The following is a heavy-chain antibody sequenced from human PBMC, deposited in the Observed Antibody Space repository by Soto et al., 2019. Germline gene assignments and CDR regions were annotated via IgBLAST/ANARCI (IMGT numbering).Heavy chain of an antibody. CDR3: ASGRGYSYAGRRELFDY. J-gene: IGHJ4*02. D-gene: IGHD5-18*01. Sequence: ASVKVSCKASGYTFTSYGISWVRQAPGQGLEWMGWISAYNGNTNYAQKLQGRVTMTTDTSTSTAYMELRSLRSDDTAVYYCASGRGYSYAGRRELFDYWGQGTLVTVSS. V-gene: IGHV1-18*01. CDR2: ISAYNGNT. CDR1: GYTFTSYG.